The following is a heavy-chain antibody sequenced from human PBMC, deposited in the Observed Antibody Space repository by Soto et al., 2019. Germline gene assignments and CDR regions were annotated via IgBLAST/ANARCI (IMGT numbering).Heavy chain of an antibody. Sequence: GGSLRLSCAASGFTFSSYSMNLVRQAPGKGLEWVSSISSSSSYIYYADSVKGRFTISRDNSENTLYLQVNSLRAEDTAVYYCARGPATKGSDAFNIWGQGTMVTVS. J-gene: IGHJ3*02. CDR2: ISSSSSYI. CDR3: ARGPATKGSDAFNI. V-gene: IGHV3-21*04. CDR1: GFTFSSYS. D-gene: IGHD4-17*01.